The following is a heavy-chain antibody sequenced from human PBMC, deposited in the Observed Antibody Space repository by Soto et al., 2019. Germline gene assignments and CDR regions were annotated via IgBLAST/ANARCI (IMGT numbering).Heavy chain of an antibody. D-gene: IGHD5-12*01. CDR3: ARGVVATSLHFDY. Sequence: KASETLSLTCTVSGGSISSGDYYWSWIRQPPGKGLEWIGYIYYSGSTYYNPSLKSRVTISVDTSKNQFSLKLSSVTAADTAVYYCARGVVATSLHFDYWGQGTLVTVSS. J-gene: IGHJ4*02. CDR1: GGSISSGDYY. CDR2: IYYSGST. V-gene: IGHV4-30-4*01.